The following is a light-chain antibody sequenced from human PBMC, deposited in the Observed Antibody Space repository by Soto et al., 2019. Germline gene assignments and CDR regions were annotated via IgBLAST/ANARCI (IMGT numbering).Light chain of an antibody. CDR3: SSYTSSSTLE. Sequence: VLTQPASVSWSPGQSITISCTGTSSDVGGYNYVSWYQQHPGKAPKLMIYEVSNRPSGVSNRFSGSKSGNTASLTISGLQAEDEADYYCSSYTSSSTLEFGGGTQLTVL. CDR1: SSDVGGYNY. V-gene: IGLV2-14*01. J-gene: IGLJ2*01. CDR2: EVS.